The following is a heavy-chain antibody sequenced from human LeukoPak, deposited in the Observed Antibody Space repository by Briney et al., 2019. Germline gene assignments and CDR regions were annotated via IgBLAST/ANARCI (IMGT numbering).Heavy chain of an antibody. CDR1: GGSISSGSYY. J-gene: IGHJ4*02. Sequence: PSGTLSLTCTVSGGSISSGSYYWSWIRQPAGRGLEWIGRIYTSGSTNYNPSLKSRLTISLDTSKNQFSLKLSSVTAADTAVYYCAREDARSVPTAISPLDYWGQGTLVTVSS. D-gene: IGHD2-2*01. CDR2: IYTSGST. V-gene: IGHV4-61*02. CDR3: AREDARSVPTAISPLDY.